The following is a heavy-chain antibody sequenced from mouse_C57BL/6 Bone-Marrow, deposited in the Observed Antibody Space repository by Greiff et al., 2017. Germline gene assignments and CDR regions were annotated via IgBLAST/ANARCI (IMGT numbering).Heavy chain of an antibody. V-gene: IGHV5-9*01. J-gene: IGHJ4*01. CDR3: ARTYYAMDY. CDR2: ISGGGGNT. Sequence: EVQRVESGGGLVKPGGSLKLSCAASGFTFSSYTMSWVRQTPEKRLEWVATISGGGGNTYYPDSVKGRFTISRDNAKNTLYLQMSSRRSEDTALYYCARTYYAMDYWGQGTSVTVSS. CDR1: GFTFSSYT.